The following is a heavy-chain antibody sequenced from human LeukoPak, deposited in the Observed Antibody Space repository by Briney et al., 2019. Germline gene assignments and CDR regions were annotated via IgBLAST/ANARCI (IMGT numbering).Heavy chain of an antibody. J-gene: IGHJ4*02. V-gene: IGHV3-23*01. D-gene: IGHD6-19*01. CDR2: ISGSGGST. CDR3: AKGKDDSSGWYFFY. Sequence: SGGSLRLSCAASGFTFSSYAMNWVRQAPGKGLEWVSAISGSGGSTYYADSVKGRFTIPRDNSKNTLYLQMNSLRAEDTAVYYCAKGKDDSSGWYFFYWGQGTLVTVSS. CDR1: GFTFSSYA.